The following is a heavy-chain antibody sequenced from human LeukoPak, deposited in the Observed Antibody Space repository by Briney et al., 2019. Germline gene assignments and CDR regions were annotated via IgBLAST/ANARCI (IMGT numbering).Heavy chain of an antibody. CDR1: GGSINSYY. CDR2: IFSAGST. J-gene: IGHJ4*02. D-gene: IGHD1-7*01. CDR3: ARGTRAGPVPFDH. Sequence: PSETLSLTCTVSGGSINSYYWSWIRRPPGKGLEWIGYIFSAGSTNYNPSLKSRVTISVDMSKNQFSLKLNSMTAADTAVYYCARGTRAGPVPFDHWGQGTLITVSS. V-gene: IGHV4-59*01.